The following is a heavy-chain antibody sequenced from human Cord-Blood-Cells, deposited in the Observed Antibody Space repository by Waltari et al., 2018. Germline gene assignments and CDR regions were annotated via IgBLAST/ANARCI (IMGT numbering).Heavy chain of an antibody. CDR3: TTDPRAKLGFDY. CDR2: IKSKTECGTT. V-gene: IGHV3-15*01. J-gene: IGHJ4*02. Sequence: EVQLVESGGGLVKPGGSLRLSCAASGFTSSNAWMSWVRQAPGKGLEWVGRIKSKTECGTTDYAAPVKGRFTISRDDSKTTLYLKMNSRKTEDTAVYYGTTDPRAKLGFDYWGQGTLVTVSS. CDR1: GFTSSNAW. D-gene: IGHD7-27*01.